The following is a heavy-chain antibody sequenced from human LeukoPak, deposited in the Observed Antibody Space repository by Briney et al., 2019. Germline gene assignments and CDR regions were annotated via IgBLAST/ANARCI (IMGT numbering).Heavy chain of an antibody. CDR2: NNGDGSTT. V-gene: IGHV3-74*01. CDR3: ARGFWTGVEY. CDR1: GFSLSGYW. J-gene: IGHJ4*02. D-gene: IGHD3/OR15-3a*01. Sequence: GGSLRLSCVASGFSLSGYWMYWVRQAPGKGLMYISRNNGDGSTTNYADVVKGRFTISRDNAKNTLYLQMNSLRAEDTAVYYCARGFWTGVEYWGQGALVTVSS.